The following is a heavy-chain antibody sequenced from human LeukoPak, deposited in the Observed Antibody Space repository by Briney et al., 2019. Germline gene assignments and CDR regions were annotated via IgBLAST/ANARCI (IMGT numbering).Heavy chain of an antibody. Sequence: SETLSLTCAVYGGSFSGYYWSWIRQPPGKGLEWIGEINHSGSTNYNPSLKSRVTISVDTSKNQFSLKLSSVTAADTAVYYCARARIDGDYFRAFDIWGQGTMVTVSS. V-gene: IGHV4-34*01. J-gene: IGHJ3*02. CDR3: ARARIDGDYFRAFDI. CDR1: GGSFSGYY. D-gene: IGHD4-17*01. CDR2: INHSGST.